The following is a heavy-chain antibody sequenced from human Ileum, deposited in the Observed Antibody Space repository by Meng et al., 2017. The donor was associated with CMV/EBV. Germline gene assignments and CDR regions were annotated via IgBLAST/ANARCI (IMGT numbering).Heavy chain of an antibody. CDR3: ARVITIFGVVIFDY. CDR2: IYYSGST. J-gene: IGHJ4*02. D-gene: IGHD3-3*01. CDR1: GGSVSSGSSY. V-gene: IGHV4-61*01. Sequence: SGGSVSSGSSYWSWIRQPPGKGLEWIGYIYYSGSTNYNPSLKSRVTISVDTSKNQFSLKLSSVTAADTAVYYCARVITIFGVVIFDYWGQGTLVTVSS.